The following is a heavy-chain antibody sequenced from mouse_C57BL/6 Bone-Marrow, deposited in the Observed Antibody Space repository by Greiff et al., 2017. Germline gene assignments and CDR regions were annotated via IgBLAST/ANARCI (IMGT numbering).Heavy chain of an antibody. Sequence: EVKLVESGGGLVKPGGSLKLSCAASGFTFSSYAMSWVRQTPEKRLEWVATISDGGSYTYYPDNVKGRFTISRDNAKNNLYLQMSHLKSEDTAMYYCARDLTVYDYDLDYFDYGGQGTTLTVSS. CDR3: ARDLTVYDYDLDYFDY. CDR1: GFTFSSYA. CDR2: ISDGGSYT. V-gene: IGHV5-4*01. D-gene: IGHD2-4*01. J-gene: IGHJ2*01.